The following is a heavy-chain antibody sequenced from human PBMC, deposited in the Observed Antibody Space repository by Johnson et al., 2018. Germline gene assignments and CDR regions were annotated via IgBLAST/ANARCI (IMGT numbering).Heavy chain of an antibody. Sequence: QVQLVQSGGGLVKPGGSLRLSCAVSGFTFSDYYMSWIRQAPGKGLEWVSYISSSGGNIFYADSVKGRLTISRDNAKNSLYLQMNSLRAEETAVYYCAKPKDGGNSLSFMDVWGKGTTVTVSS. D-gene: IGHD4-23*01. J-gene: IGHJ6*03. CDR2: ISSSGGNI. V-gene: IGHV3-11*04. CDR3: AKPKDGGNSLSFMDV. CDR1: GFTFSDYY.